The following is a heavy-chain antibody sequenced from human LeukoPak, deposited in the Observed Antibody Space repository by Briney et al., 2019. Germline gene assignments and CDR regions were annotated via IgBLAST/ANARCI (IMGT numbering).Heavy chain of an antibody. CDR1: GGSISSGGYY. CDR2: IYYSGST. CDR3: ARGAYYDSWSGPYGMDV. D-gene: IGHD3-3*01. Sequence: SQTLSLTCTVSGGSISSGGYYWSWIRQHPGKGLEWIGYIYYSGSTYYNPSLKSRVTISVDTSKNQFSLKLSSVTAADTAVYYCARGAYYDSWSGPYGMDVWGQGTTVTVSS. J-gene: IGHJ6*01. V-gene: IGHV4-31*03.